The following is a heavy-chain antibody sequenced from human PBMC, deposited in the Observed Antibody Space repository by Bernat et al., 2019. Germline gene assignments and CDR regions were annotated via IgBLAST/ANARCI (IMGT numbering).Heavy chain of an antibody. Sequence: QVQLVQSGAEVQKPGASVKVSCKASGYTFTGYYMHWARQAPGQGLEWMGRIDPNNGGTNYAQKFQGRVTMTSDTPISTAYMELSSLGSDDTAMYYCGRDFGVAANDFWGQGTLVTVSS. CDR1: GYTFTGYY. V-gene: IGHV1-2*06. CDR3: GRDFGVAANDF. D-gene: IGHD6-13*01. CDR2: IDPNNGGT. J-gene: IGHJ4*02.